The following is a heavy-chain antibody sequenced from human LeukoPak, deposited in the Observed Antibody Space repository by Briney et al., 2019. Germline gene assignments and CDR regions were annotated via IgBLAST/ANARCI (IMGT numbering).Heavy chain of an antibody. D-gene: IGHD3-16*01. CDR1: GGSISSSSYY. Sequence: PSETLSLTCTVSGGSISSSSYYWGWIRQPPGQGLEWIGGIYYSGSTYYNPSLKSRVTISVDTSKNQFSLKLSSVTAADTAVYYCARLGHANWFDPWGQGTLVTVSS. CDR3: ARLGHANWFDP. CDR2: IYYSGST. V-gene: IGHV4-39*01. J-gene: IGHJ5*02.